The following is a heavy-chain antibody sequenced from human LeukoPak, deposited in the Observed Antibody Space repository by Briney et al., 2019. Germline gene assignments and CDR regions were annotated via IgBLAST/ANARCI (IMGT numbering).Heavy chain of an antibody. CDR2: IFGSGGST. CDR3: AKTTTGYSGGRFPGWPVDC. Sequence: GGSLRLSCAASGFTFSSYAMYWVRQAPGKGLEWVSGIFGSGGSTHYADSVKGRFTISRDNSKNTVYLQMNSLRAEDTAVYYCAKTTTGYSGGRFPGWPVDCWGQGTLVTVSS. V-gene: IGHV3-23*01. CDR1: GFTFSSYA. D-gene: IGHD6-19*01. J-gene: IGHJ4*02.